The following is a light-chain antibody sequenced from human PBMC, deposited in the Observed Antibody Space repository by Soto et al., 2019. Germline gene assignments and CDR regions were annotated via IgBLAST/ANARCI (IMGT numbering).Light chain of an antibody. J-gene: IGKJ1*01. CDR3: QQYNNWPPGWT. Sequence: EIVMTQSPATLSASPGERATLSCRASQSVSSNLAWYQQKPGQAPRLLIYGASTRATGIPARFSGSGSGIEVTLTISSLQSEDFAVYYCQQYNNWPPGWTFGQGTKVEIK. V-gene: IGKV3-15*01. CDR2: GAS. CDR1: QSVSSN.